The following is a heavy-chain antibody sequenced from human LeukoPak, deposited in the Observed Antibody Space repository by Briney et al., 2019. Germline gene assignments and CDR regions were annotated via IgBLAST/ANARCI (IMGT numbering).Heavy chain of an antibody. V-gene: IGHV4-59*06. CDR1: GGSISSYY. CDR3: ARAGPAIIDAFDI. Sequence: SETLSLTCTVSGGSISSYYWSWIRQPPGKGLEWIGYIYYSGSTYYNPSLKSRVTISVDTSKNQFSLKLSSVTAADTAVYYCARAGPAIIDAFDIWGQGTMVTVSS. CDR2: IYYSGST. J-gene: IGHJ3*02. D-gene: IGHD5-12*01.